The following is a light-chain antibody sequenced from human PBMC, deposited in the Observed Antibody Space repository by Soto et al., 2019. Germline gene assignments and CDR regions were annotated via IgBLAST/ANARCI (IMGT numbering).Light chain of an antibody. Sequence: EIVLTQSPATLSLSPGERATLSCRASQSVSSYLAWYQQKPGQAPRLLIYGASSRATGIADRFSGSGSGTDFTLTISRLEPEDFAVYYCQQYGNSPPYSFGQGTKLEIK. J-gene: IGKJ2*03. CDR1: QSVSSY. CDR3: QQYGNSPPYS. CDR2: GAS. V-gene: IGKV3-20*01.